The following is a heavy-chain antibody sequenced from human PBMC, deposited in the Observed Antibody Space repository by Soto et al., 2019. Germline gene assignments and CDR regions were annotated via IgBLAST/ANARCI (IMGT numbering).Heavy chain of an antibody. V-gene: IGHV2-26*01. Sequence: ALEWLAHIFSNDEKSYSTSLKSRLTISKDTSKSQVVLTMTNMDPVDTATYYCARISVRGVKPVDYWGQGTLVTVSS. D-gene: IGHD3-10*01. CDR2: IFSNDEK. CDR3: ARISVRGVKPVDY. J-gene: IGHJ4*02.